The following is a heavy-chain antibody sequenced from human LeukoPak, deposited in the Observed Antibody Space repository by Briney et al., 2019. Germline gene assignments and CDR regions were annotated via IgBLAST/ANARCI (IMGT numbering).Heavy chain of an antibody. Sequence: GGSLRLSCAASGFTFSRYDMHWVRQATGKGLEWVSGIGTAGDTYYAGSVKGRFTISRENAKNSLYLQMNSLTAGDTAVYYCAGAGSETQWRAFDFWGQGALVTVSS. V-gene: IGHV3-13*01. CDR3: AGAGSETQWRAFDF. CDR2: IGTAGDT. J-gene: IGHJ4*02. CDR1: GFTFSRYD. D-gene: IGHD6-19*01.